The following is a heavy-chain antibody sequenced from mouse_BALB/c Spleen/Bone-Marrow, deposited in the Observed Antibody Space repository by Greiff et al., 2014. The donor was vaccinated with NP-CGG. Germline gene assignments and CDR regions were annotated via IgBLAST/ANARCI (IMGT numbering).Heavy chain of an antibody. CDR3: MYGSPFAY. CDR1: GVTFSNYW. V-gene: IGHV6-6*02. CDR2: IRLKSNNYET. Sequence: EVKLVESGGGLVQPGGSMKFSCVATGVTFSNYWMNWVRQSPERGLEWVAEIRLKSNNYETHYAESVKGRFTISRDDSKSRVYLQMNNLRAEDPGIYYCMYGSPFAYWGQGTLVTVSA. D-gene: IGHD2-10*02. J-gene: IGHJ3*01.